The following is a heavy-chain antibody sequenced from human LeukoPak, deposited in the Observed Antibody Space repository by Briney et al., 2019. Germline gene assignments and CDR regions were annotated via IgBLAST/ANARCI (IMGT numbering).Heavy chain of an antibody. CDR3: LTILETTIDAFDI. CDR2: IYYSGST. CDR1: GGSISSSSYY. D-gene: IGHD1-26*01. Sequence: SETLSLTCTVSGGSISSSSYYWGWIRQPPGKGLEWIGSIYYSGSTYYNPSLKSRVTISVDTSKNQFSLKLSSVTAADTAVYYCLTILETTIDAFDIWGQGTMVTVSS. J-gene: IGHJ3*02. V-gene: IGHV4-39*01.